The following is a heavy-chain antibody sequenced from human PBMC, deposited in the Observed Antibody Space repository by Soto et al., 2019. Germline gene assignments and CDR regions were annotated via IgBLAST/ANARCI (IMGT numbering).Heavy chain of an antibody. D-gene: IGHD3-3*01. V-gene: IGHV3-15*07. CDR1: SVSNAW. Sequence: SVSNAWMNWVRPAPGKGLEWVGRIKSKTDGGTTDYAAPVKGRFSISRDDSKNTLYLQMNSLKTEDTAVYYCTTSPTYYDFWSGYYTLLYYGMDVWGQGTTVTVSS. CDR2: IKSKTDGGTT. CDR3: TTSPTYYDFWSGYYTLLYYGMDV. J-gene: IGHJ6*02.